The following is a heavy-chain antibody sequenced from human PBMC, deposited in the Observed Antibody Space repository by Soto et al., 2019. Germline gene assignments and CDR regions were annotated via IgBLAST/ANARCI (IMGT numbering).Heavy chain of an antibody. D-gene: IGHD3-10*01. V-gene: IGHV3-23*01. CDR3: AKGTSSEFLLSFDD. CDR2: ITGSGSHS. J-gene: IGHJ4*01. Sequence: EVQLLQSGGGLVQPGGSLRLSCMASGFPSSTYGFSTYAMTWVRQPPGKGLEWVSGITGSGSHSYYADSVKGRFTISRDNSRNTLFLQMDSLRAADTAVYFCAKGTSSEFLLSFDDWGHGTLVTVSS. CDR1: GFPSSTYGFSTYA.